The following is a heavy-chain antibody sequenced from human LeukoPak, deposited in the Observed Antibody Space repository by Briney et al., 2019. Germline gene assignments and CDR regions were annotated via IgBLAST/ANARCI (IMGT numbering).Heavy chain of an antibody. D-gene: IGHD2-2*01. CDR1: GFTFSDYN. CDR3: ARGPIYCSSTSCHPDELDY. V-gene: IGHV3-11*04. Sequence: QPGGSLRLSCAASGFTFSDYNMRWIRQAPGKGLEWVSSISRSGSTKYYADSVKGRFTISRDNAKNSLFLQMNSLRAEDTAVYYCARGPIYCSSTSCHPDELDYWGQGTLVTVSS. CDR2: ISRSGSTK. J-gene: IGHJ4*02.